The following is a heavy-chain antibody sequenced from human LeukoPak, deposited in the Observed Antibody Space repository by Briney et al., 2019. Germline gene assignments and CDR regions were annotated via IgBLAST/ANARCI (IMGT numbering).Heavy chain of an antibody. Sequence: ASVKVSCKASGYTFTSYGISWVRQAPGQGLEWMGWISAYNGNTNYAQKLQGRVTMTTDTSTSTAYMELRSLRSDDTAVYYCARDENYYDSSGYYDYGGQGTLVTVSS. CDR2: ISAYNGNT. V-gene: IGHV1-18*01. CDR1: GYTFTSYG. D-gene: IGHD3-22*01. CDR3: ARDENYYDSSGYYDY. J-gene: IGHJ4*02.